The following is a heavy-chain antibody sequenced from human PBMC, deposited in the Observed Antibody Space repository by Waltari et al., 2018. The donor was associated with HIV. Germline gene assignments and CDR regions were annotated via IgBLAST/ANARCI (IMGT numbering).Heavy chain of an antibody. CDR3: AHRLGSRTWYGNFDY. Sequence: QITLKESGPTLVTPTQTLTLTCTFSGFSLSTRGVGVGGIRQPPGKALEWLALLYWNDEERYSPSLKSRLTITKHTSKNQVLLTMTDMDPVDTATYYCAHRLGSRTWYGNFDYWGQGILVSVSS. CDR1: GFSLSTRGVG. D-gene: IGHD6-13*01. V-gene: IGHV2-5*01. CDR2: LYWNDEE. J-gene: IGHJ4*02.